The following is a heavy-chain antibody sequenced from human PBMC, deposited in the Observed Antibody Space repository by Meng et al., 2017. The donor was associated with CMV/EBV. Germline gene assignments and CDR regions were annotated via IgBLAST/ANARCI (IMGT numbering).Heavy chain of an antibody. CDR3: AKDGRADIVVVPAAIDY. CDR1: RFTFSSYG. J-gene: IGHJ4*02. D-gene: IGHD2-2*01. CDR2: IRYDGSNK. Sequence: GESLKISCAASRFTFSSYGMHWVRQAPGKGLEWVAFIRYDGSNKYYADSVKGRFTISRDNSKNTLYLQMNSLRAEDTAVYYCAKDGRADIVVVPAAIDYWGQGTLVTVSS. V-gene: IGHV3-30*02.